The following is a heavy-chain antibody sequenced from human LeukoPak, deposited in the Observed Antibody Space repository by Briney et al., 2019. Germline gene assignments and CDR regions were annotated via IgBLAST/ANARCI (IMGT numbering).Heavy chain of an antibody. D-gene: IGHD6-13*01. Sequence: GSLRLSCAAAGVTFSSYAMHLIRQPPGKGLEWIGEINHSGSTNYNPSLKSRVTISVDTSKNQFSLKLSSVTAADTAVYYCARIQGGIAAAEVPVHRKFDYWGQGTLVTVSS. CDR3: ARIQGGIAAAEVPVHRKFDY. V-gene: IGHV4-34*01. J-gene: IGHJ4*02. CDR2: INHSGST. CDR1: GVTFSSYA.